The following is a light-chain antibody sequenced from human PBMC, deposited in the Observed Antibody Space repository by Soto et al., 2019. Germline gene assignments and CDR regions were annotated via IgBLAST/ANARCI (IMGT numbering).Light chain of an antibody. V-gene: IGKV3-20*01. J-gene: IGKJ4*01. CDR2: GAS. CDR3: QQYDSSPPLT. Sequence: ENVLTQSPGTLSLSPGERATLSCRASQSITNNFLAWYQQKPGQAPRLLIYGASTRATAIPDRFSGSGSGTDFTLPISRLEPEDFAVYYCQQYDSSPPLTFGGGTKVEIK. CDR1: QSITNNF.